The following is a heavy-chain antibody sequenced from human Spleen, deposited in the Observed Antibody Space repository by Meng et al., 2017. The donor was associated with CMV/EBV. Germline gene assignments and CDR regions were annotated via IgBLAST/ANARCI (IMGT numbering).Heavy chain of an antibody. V-gene: IGHV1-46*01. J-gene: IGHJ4*02. CDR2: INPSGGST. CDR3: AREGTGSTWFRVLKY. CDR1: GYTFTSYY. D-gene: IGHD6-13*01. Sequence: ASVKVSCKASGYTFTSYYMHWVRQAPGQGLEWMGIINPSGGSTSYAQKFQGRVTMTRDTSTSTVYMELSSLRSDDAAVYYCAREGTGSTWFRVLKYWGQGALVTVSS.